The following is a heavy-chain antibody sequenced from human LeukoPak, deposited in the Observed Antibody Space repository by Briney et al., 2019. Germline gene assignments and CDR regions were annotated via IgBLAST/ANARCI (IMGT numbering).Heavy chain of an antibody. V-gene: IGHV4-38-2*02. CDR3: AGDFWSGYYFRD. CDR1: GYSISSGYY. J-gene: IGHJ4*02. CDR2: IYHSGST. Sequence: SETLSLTCSFSGYSISSGYYWGWNRQPPGQGLEWIGNIYHSGSTYYNPSLKSRVTISVDTSKNQFSLKLSSVTAADTAVYYCAGDFWSGYYFRDWGQGTLVTVSS. D-gene: IGHD3-3*01.